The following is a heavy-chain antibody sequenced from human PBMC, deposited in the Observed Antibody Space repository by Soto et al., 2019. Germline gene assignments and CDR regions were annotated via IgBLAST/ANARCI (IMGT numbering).Heavy chain of an antibody. V-gene: IGHV1-3*01. J-gene: IGHJ5*02. CDR3: ARPLSTMVRGVRGPFKGFDP. Sequence: GASVKVSCKASGYTFTSYAMHWVRQAPGQRLEWMGWINAGNGNTKYSQKFQGRVTITRDTSASTAYMELSSLRSEDTAVYYCARPLSTMVRGVRGPFKGFDPWGQGTLVTVSS. D-gene: IGHD3-10*01. CDR2: INAGNGNT. CDR1: GYTFTSYA.